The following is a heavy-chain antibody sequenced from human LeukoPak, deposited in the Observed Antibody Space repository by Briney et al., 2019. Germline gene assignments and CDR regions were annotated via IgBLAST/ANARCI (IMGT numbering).Heavy chain of an antibody. D-gene: IGHD3-9*01. CDR3: ARGFRRDYRNFDFERYFDY. CDR1: GYIVTSYD. J-gene: IGHJ4*02. Sequence: ASVKVSCKASGYIVTSYDINWVRQATGQGLEWMGWMNPNSGNAAYAQKFQGRVTMTRNTSISTAYMELSSLRSEDTAVYYCARGFRRDYRNFDFERYFDYWGQGTLVTVSS. V-gene: IGHV1-8*01. CDR2: MNPNSGNA.